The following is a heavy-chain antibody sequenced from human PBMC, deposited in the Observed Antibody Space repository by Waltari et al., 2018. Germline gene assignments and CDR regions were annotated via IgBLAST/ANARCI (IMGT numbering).Heavy chain of an antibody. D-gene: IGHD2-21*01. J-gene: IGHJ1*01. CDR2: IYYSGST. CDR3: ARHYSGLGGVVIARAEYFQH. Sequence: SLTCTVSGGSISSSSYYWGWIRQPPGKGLEWIGSIYYSGSTYYNPSLKSRVTISVDTSKNQFSLKLSSVTAADTAVYYCARHYSGLGGVVIARAEYFQHWGQGTLVTVSS. V-gene: IGHV4-39*07. CDR1: GGSISSSSYY.